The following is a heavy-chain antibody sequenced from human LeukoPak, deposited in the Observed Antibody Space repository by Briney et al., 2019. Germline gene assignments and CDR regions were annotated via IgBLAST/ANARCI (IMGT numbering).Heavy chain of an antibody. CDR2: INHRGRT. V-gene: IGHV4-34*01. D-gene: IGHD2-21*02. CDR3: ARIYCLGDCSQWWFDP. J-gene: IGHJ5*02. Sequence: SETLSLTCTLYGGSFSGYYWSLIRQAPGKGLEWIGEINHRGRTNYNPSLKSRVAISVDMSKSQFSLKLSSVTAADTAVYYCARIYCLGDCSQWWFDPWGQGTQVTVSS. CDR1: GGSFSGYY.